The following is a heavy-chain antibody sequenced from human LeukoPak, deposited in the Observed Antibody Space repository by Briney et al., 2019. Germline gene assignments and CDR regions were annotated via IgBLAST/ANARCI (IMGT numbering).Heavy chain of an antibody. J-gene: IGHJ4*02. CDR1: GYTFTDYY. CDR3: ATFLRTTTHLPAAFDY. V-gene: IGHV1-69-2*01. CDR2: VDPEDGET. D-gene: IGHD4-11*01. Sequence: ASVKVSCKASGYTFTDYYMHWVQQAPGKGLEWMGRVDPEDGETIYAEKFQGRVTITADTSTDTAYMELSSLRSEDTAVYYCATFLRTTTHLPAAFDYWGQGTLVTVSS.